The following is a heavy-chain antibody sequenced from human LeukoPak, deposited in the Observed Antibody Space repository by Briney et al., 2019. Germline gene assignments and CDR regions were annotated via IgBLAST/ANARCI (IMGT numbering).Heavy chain of an antibody. D-gene: IGHD3-10*01. CDR2: INHSGST. CDR1: GGSFSGYY. J-gene: IGHJ5*02. V-gene: IGHV4-34*01. Sequence: PSETLSLTCAVYGGSFSGYYWSWIRQPPGKGLEWIGEINHSGSTNYNPSLKSRVTISVDTSKNQFSLKLSSVTAADTAVYYCAVLGRPYYGSGNWFDPWGQGTLVTVSS. CDR3: AVLGRPYYGSGNWFDP.